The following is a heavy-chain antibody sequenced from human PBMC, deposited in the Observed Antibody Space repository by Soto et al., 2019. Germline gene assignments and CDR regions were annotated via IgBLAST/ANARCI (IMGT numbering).Heavy chain of an antibody. CDR1: GYTLNTYG. Sequence: QVQLVQSGAEVKKPGASVKVSCKASGYTLNTYGITWVRQAPGQGLEWMGWISANHDHTNYPQKLQGRVTMTTDTATSTAYMELRSLTSDDTAVYYCARGTYFDYWGQGTLVTVSS. CDR3: ARGTYFDY. V-gene: IGHV1-18*01. CDR2: ISANHDHT. J-gene: IGHJ4*02.